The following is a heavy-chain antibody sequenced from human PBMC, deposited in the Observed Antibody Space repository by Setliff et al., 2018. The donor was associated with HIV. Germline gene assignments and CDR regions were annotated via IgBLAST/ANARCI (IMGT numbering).Heavy chain of an antibody. CDR3: ARLTTTYYYDSSAYYHPV. V-gene: IGHV3-23*01. D-gene: IGHD3-22*01. Sequence: PGGSLRLSCAVPGFTFSNSAMSWVRQAPGKGLEWVSSVATNGGSTYYAASVQGRFTISSDNSKSVVYLQMNSLRAEDTAVYFCARLTTTYYYDSSAYYHPVWGQGTLVTVSS. CDR1: GFTFSNSA. J-gene: IGHJ4*02. CDR2: VATNGGST.